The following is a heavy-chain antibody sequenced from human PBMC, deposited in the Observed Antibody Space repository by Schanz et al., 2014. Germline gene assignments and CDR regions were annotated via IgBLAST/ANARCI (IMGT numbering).Heavy chain of an antibody. D-gene: IGHD2-15*01. Sequence: QVQLVESGGGVVQPGRSLRLSCAASGFNFSNYDIHWVRQAPGKGLEWVALIYYNGTNKYYADSVKGRFTISRDNSMNTLHLQMDGLRVEDTAVYYCARDAVALVPEYFMDVWGKGTPATVSS. V-gene: IGHV3-33*08. CDR3: ARDAVALVPEYFMDV. CDR2: IYYNGTNK. CDR1: GFNFSNYD. J-gene: IGHJ6*03.